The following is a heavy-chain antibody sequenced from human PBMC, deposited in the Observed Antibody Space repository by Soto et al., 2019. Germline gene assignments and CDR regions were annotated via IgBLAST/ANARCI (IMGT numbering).Heavy chain of an antibody. CDR1: GYSFISYW. V-gene: IGHV5-51*01. CDR2: FYPGDSTS. Sequence: PGESLKISCKTSGYSFISYWVAWVRQLPGKGLEWMGTFYPGDSTSTYSPSFQGQVTISVDKSISTAYLQLSSLKASDTAMYYCARIIGYCRNNDCSWTFDIWGQGTMVTAS. D-gene: IGHD2-15*01. CDR3: ARIIGYCRNNDCSWTFDI. J-gene: IGHJ3*02.